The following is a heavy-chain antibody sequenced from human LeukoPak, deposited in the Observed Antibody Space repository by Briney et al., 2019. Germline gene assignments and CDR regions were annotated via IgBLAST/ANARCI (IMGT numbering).Heavy chain of an antibody. J-gene: IGHJ1*01. D-gene: IGHD3-10*01. Sequence: PGGSLRLSCTASGFTFNNYAMSWVRQAPGEGLEWVSASSASGDSPYYADSVKGRFTISRDTSENTLDLQMNSLRVEDTAVYYCAKGVYGSGSYREYFEQWGQGTLVTVSS. CDR3: AKGVYGSGSYREYFEQ. CDR1: GFTFNNYA. CDR2: SSASGDSP. V-gene: IGHV3-23*01.